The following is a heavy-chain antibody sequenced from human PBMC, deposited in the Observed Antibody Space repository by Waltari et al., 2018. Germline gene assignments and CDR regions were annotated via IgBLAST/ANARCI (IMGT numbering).Heavy chain of an antibody. V-gene: IGHV3-66*02. Sequence: EVQLVESGGGLVQPGGSLRLSCAASGFTVSSTYMSWVRPAPGKGLEWVSVIYSGGSTYYADSVKGRFTISRDNSKNTLYLQMNSLRAEDTAVYYCARDPRYGDYVADWFDPWGQGTLVTVSS. CDR3: ARDPRYGDYVADWFDP. CDR1: GFTVSSTY. D-gene: IGHD4-17*01. J-gene: IGHJ5*02. CDR2: IYSGGST.